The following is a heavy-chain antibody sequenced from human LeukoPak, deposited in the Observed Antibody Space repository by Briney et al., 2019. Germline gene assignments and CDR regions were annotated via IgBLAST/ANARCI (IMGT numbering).Heavy chain of an antibody. CDR1: GGTFSSYA. Sequence: SVKVSCKASGGTFSSYAISWVRQAPGRGLEWMGGIIPIFGTANYAQKFQGRVTITADESTSTAYMELSSLRSEDTAVYYCAVFVAAAVIFDYWGQGTLVTVSS. D-gene: IGHD6-13*01. CDR2: IIPIFGTA. J-gene: IGHJ4*02. CDR3: AVFVAAAVIFDY. V-gene: IGHV1-69*13.